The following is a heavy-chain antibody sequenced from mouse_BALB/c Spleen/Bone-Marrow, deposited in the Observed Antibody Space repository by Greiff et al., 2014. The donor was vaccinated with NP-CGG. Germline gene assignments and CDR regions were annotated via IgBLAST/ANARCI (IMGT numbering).Heavy chain of an antibody. J-gene: IGHJ4*01. CDR2: IDPANGNT. CDR1: GFNIKDTY. D-gene: IGHD4-1*01. V-gene: IGHV14-3*02. Sequence: VQLQQSGAELVKPGASVKFSCPTSGFNIKDTYMHWGKRRPEQGLGWIGRIDPANGNTKYDPKFQGKATITADTSSNTAYLQLSSLTSEDTAVYYCARWEYYAMDYWGQGTSVTVSS. CDR3: ARWEYYAMDY.